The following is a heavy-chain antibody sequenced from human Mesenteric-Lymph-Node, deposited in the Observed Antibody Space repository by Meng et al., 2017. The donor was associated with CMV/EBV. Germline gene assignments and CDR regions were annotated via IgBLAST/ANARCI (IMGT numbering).Heavy chain of an antibody. CDR3: ARGLTVTTGENFDY. J-gene: IGHJ4*02. CDR1: GGSISSYY. Sequence: SETLSLTCTVSGGSISSYYWSWIRQPPGKGLEWIGYIYYSGSTNYNPSLKSRVTISVDTSKNQFSLKLSSVTAADTAVYYCARGLTVTTGENFDYWGQGSLVTVSS. D-gene: IGHD4-17*01. V-gene: IGHV4-59*01. CDR2: IYYSGST.